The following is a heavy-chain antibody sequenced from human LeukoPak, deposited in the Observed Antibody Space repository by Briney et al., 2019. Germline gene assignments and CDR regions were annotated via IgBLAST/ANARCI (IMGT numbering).Heavy chain of an antibody. CDR1: GFTFSSYN. CDR3: VRDPSGMDAFDI. Sequence: GGSPRLSCATSGFTFSSYNMNWVRQAPGKGLEWVSFIRYDGSDIDYADSAKGRFTISRDNSKNTLYLQMNSVRVEDTAVYYCVRDPSGMDAFDIWGQGTVVTVSS. V-gene: IGHV3-30*02. J-gene: IGHJ3*02. CDR2: IRYDGSDI.